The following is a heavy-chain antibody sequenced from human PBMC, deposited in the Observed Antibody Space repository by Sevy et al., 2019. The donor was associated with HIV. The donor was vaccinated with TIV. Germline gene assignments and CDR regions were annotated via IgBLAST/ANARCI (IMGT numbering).Heavy chain of an antibody. Sequence: ASVKVSCKASGYTVTGYYMHWVRQAPGQGLEWMGWIDPYSGGTNYEQKFQGRVTMTRDTSISTAYMELSRLRSDDTAVYYCSRERVEGDYSNGVGWFDPWGQGTLVTVSS. CDR3: SRERVEGDYSNGVGWFDP. CDR2: IDPYSGGT. D-gene: IGHD4-4*01. J-gene: IGHJ5*02. V-gene: IGHV1-2*02. CDR1: GYTVTGYY.